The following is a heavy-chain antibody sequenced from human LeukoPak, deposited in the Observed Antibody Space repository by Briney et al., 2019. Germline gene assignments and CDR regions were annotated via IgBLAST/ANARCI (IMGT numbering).Heavy chain of an antibody. J-gene: IGHJ4*02. CDR2: MNPNTGDT. V-gene: IGHV1-8*01. Sequence: GASVRVSCKASGYTFTGYDINWVRQATGQRLEWMGWMNPNTGDTGYAQKFQGRVTMTRNSSIDTAYMELSGLRAEDTAVYYCAKVYGGYYDSSGYSARESYYFDYWGQGTLVTVSS. D-gene: IGHD3-22*01. CDR3: AKVYGGYYDSSGYSARESYYFDY. CDR1: GYTFTGYD.